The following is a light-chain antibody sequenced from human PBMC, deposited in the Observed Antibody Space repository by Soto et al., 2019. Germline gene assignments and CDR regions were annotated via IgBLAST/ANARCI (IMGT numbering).Light chain of an antibody. V-gene: IGKV1-39*01. J-gene: IGKJ3*01. CDR2: GAS. CDR3: QQSSSTLFS. CDR1: QSISRF. Sequence: DIQMTQSPSSLSASVGDRVTVTCRANQSISRFLNWYQQKPGKAPKPLIYGASSLQSGVPSRFSGSGSGTDFTLTISSLQLEDFATYYCQQSSSTLFSFGPGTKVDIK.